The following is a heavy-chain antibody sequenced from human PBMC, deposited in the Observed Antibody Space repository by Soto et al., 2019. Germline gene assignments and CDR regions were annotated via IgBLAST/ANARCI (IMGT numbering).Heavy chain of an antibody. CDR2: ISWNSGSI. Sequence: ALRLSCAASGFTFDDYAMHWVRQGTGKGLEWVSGISWNSGSIGYADSVKGRFTISRDNAKNSLYLQINSLRAEDTALYYCVRDYGYDSSGFIFDSWGQGTLVTVFS. CDR1: GFTFDDYA. J-gene: IGHJ4*02. CDR3: VRDYGYDSSGFIFDS. V-gene: IGHV3-9*01. D-gene: IGHD3-22*01.